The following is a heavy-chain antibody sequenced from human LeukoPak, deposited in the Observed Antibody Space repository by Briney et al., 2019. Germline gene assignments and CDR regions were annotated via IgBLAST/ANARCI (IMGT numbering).Heavy chain of an antibody. V-gene: IGHV4-59*12. CDR2: IYYSGST. D-gene: IGHD2-21*02. Sequence: SETLSLTCAVYGGSFSGYYWSWIRQPPGKGLEWIGYIYYSGSTNYNPSLKSRVTISLDTSKNQFSLKLSSVTAADTAVYYCARGLEVVTATLDYWGQGTLVTVSS. CDR3: ARGLEVVTATLDY. J-gene: IGHJ4*02. CDR1: GGSFSGYY.